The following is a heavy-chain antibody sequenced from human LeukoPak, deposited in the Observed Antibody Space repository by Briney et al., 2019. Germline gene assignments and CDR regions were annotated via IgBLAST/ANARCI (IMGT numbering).Heavy chain of an antibody. CDR3: AILLAYFGY. D-gene: IGHD3-16*01. CDR1: VCRASGKY. V-gene: IGHV3-53*01. J-gene: IGHJ4*02. CDR2: IYSGGNT. Sequence: GECLTPACSPDVCRASGKYRTWVCEAPGKGQERVSGIYSGGNTYYADSVKRPFTISRDNSKNTLYLQMNSLRAEDTAVYYCAILLAYFGYWGQGTLVTVIS.